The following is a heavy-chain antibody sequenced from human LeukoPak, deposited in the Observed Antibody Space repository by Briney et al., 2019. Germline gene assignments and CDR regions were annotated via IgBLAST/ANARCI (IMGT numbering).Heavy chain of an antibody. Sequence: GGSLRLSCATSGFTFVDYGLSWVRRAPGKGLEWLCAINYNGAITDYADSVKGRFTISRDNAKNSLYLRMDSLRAENTALYYCARDRLGPSFSVSHFDLWGQGTLVTVSS. J-gene: IGHJ4*02. CDR2: INYNGAIT. CDR3: ARDRLGPSFSVSHFDL. CDR1: GFTFVDYG. D-gene: IGHD3-3*02. V-gene: IGHV3-20*04.